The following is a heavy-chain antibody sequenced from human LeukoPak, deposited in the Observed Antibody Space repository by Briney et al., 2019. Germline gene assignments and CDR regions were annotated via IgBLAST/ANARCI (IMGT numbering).Heavy chain of an antibody. CDR1: GDSVSNDFYY. Sequence: PSETLSLTCTVSGDSVSNDFYYWGWIRQPPGKGLEWVACLSHRGNTWYNPSLESRVNISVDTSKTRFSPNFNSVTAADTALYWCARHNAPRRVGFDFWGQGILVTVSS. J-gene: IGHJ4*02. CDR2: LSHRGNT. V-gene: IGHV4-39*01. CDR3: ARHNAPRRVGFDF. D-gene: IGHD3-10*01.